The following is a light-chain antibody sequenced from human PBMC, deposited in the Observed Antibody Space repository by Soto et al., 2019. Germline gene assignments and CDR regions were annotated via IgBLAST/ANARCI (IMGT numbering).Light chain of an antibody. J-gene: IGKJ5*01. V-gene: IGKV1-33*01. CDR3: QQYDNVPFT. CDR1: QDITNY. Sequence: DIQMTQSPSSLSASVGDRVTIICQASQDITNYLNWYQQKPGKAPKLLIYDASKLETGGPSRFSGSGSGTHFSFTISSQQPEDIATYYCQQYDNVPFTFGQGTRLEMK. CDR2: DAS.